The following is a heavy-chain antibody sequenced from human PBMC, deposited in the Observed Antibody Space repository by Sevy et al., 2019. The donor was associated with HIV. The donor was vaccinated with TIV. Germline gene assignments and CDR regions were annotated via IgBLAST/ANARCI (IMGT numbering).Heavy chain of an antibody. Sequence: ASVKVSFKASGGTFSSYAISWVRQAPGQGLEWMGGIIPIFGTANYAQKFQGRVTITADESTSTAYMELSSLRSEDTAVYYCARGQASIAVAGLCFDYWGQGTLVTVSS. CDR1: GGTFSSYA. J-gene: IGHJ4*02. V-gene: IGHV1-69*13. D-gene: IGHD6-19*01. CDR3: ARGQASIAVAGLCFDY. CDR2: IIPIFGTA.